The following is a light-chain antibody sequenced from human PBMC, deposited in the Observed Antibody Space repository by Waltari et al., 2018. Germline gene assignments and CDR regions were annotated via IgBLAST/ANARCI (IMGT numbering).Light chain of an antibody. CDR2: DVN. Sequence: QSALTQPASVSGSPGQSITISCPGTSSDVGGYNYVSWYQQYPGKAPKPMIYDVNKRPSGVSNRFSGSKSGNTASLTISGLQAEDEADYYCSSYTSSSTLVFGGGTKLTVL. V-gene: IGLV2-14*03. CDR1: SSDVGGYNY. CDR3: SSYTSSSTLV. J-gene: IGLJ3*02.